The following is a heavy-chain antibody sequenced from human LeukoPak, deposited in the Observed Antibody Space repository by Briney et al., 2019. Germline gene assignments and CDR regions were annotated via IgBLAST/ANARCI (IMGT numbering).Heavy chain of an antibody. CDR3: AREMGRKAFNV. CDR2: IHPSSGGT. V-gene: IGHV1-2*02. D-gene: IGHD3-10*01. J-gene: IGHJ3*01. CDR1: VSTFNDNH. Sequence: SVNVSCKPSVSTFNDNHMYWIRLAPGPPPECMGWIHPSSGGTNYAQKYQGRITMTRDTSISTAYMELGRLTADDTAIYFCAREMGRKAFNVWGQGTMVTVS.